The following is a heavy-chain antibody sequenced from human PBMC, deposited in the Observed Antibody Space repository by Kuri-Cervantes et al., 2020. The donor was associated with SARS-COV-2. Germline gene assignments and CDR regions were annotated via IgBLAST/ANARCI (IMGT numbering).Heavy chain of an antibody. CDR3: AVTIAPYYYYGMDV. CDR1: GFTFSSYG. J-gene: IGHJ6*02. D-gene: IGHD3-3*01. V-gene: IGHV3-30*03. Sequence: GESLKISCAASGFTFSSYGMHWVRQAPGKGLEWVAVISYDGSNKYYADSVKGRFTISRDNSKNTLYLQMNSLRAEDTAVYYCAVTIAPYYYYGMDVWGQGTTVTVSS. CDR2: ISYDGSNK.